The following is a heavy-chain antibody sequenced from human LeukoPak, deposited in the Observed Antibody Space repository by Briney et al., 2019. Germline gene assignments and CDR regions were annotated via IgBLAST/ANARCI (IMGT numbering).Heavy chain of an antibody. Sequence: ASVKVSCKASGYTFTSYGISWVRQAPGQGLEWMGWISAYNGNTNYAQKLQGRVTMTTDTSTSTAYMELRSLRSDDTAVYYCARDPGRFGELPLFDYWGQGTLVTVSP. CDR1: GYTFTSYG. CDR3: ARDPGRFGELPLFDY. J-gene: IGHJ4*02. V-gene: IGHV1-18*01. CDR2: ISAYNGNT. D-gene: IGHD3-10*01.